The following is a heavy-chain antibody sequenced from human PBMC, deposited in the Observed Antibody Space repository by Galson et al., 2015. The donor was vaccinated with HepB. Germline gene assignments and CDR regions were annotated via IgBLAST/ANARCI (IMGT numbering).Heavy chain of an antibody. CDR2: ISYDGTNK. V-gene: IGHV3-30-3*01. Sequence: SLRLSCAASGFTFSSYAMHWVRQAPGKGLEWVAVISYDGTNKYYADSVKGRFTISRDNSKNTLYLQMNSLSTEDTAVYYCARGGVGYGDYFSGGFDYWGQGTLVTVSS. CDR1: GFTFSSYA. CDR3: ARGGVGYGDYFSGGFDY. J-gene: IGHJ4*02. D-gene: IGHD4-17*01.